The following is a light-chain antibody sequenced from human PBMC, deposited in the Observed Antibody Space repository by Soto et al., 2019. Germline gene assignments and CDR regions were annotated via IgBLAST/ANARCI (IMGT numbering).Light chain of an antibody. CDR2: GAS. CDR3: QQYGSSVWT. Sequence: EIVLTQSPATLSLSPGERATLSCRASQSVSSNLAWYQQKPGQAPRLLIYGASSRATGIPDRFSGSGSGTDFTLTVSRLEPEDFAVYYCQQYGSSVWTFGQGTKVDIK. J-gene: IGKJ1*01. V-gene: IGKV3-20*01. CDR1: QSVSSN.